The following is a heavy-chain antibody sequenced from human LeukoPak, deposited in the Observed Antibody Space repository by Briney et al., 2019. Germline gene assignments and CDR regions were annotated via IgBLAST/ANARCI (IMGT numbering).Heavy chain of an antibody. CDR3: ARGEPHTDYYMDV. V-gene: IGHV4-39*07. CDR2: ISYSGRT. CDR1: DGSISSNSYY. J-gene: IGHJ6*03. Sequence: SETLSLTCTVSDGSISSNSYYWGWIRQPPGKGLEWIGSISYSGRTYYNPSLESRVTISVDASKNQFSLKLSSVTAADTAVYYCARGEPHTDYYMDVWGKGTTVTVSS.